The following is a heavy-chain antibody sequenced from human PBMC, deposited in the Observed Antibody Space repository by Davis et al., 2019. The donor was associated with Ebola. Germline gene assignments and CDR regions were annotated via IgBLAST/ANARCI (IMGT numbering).Heavy chain of an antibody. CDR1: GGSISSHH. CDR3: ARDNGIFGLDN. CDR2: IYYSGST. V-gene: IGHV4-59*11. J-gene: IGHJ4*02. D-gene: IGHD3/OR15-3a*01. Sequence: PSETLSLTCNVAGGSISSHHWSWIRQPPGKGLEWIGYIYYSGSTKYNPSLKSRVTISMDTSKSQFSLKVNSVTPADTAVYYCARDNGIFGLDNWGQGTLVTVSS.